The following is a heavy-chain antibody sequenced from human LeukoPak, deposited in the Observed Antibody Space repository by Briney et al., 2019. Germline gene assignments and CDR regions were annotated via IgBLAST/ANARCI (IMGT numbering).Heavy chain of an antibody. D-gene: IGHD6-19*01. CDR2: IPYDGSDK. CDR1: GFTFTNYA. Sequence: PGGSLRLSCAASGFTFTNYAMHWVRQAPRKGLEWVAFIPYDGSDKYYADSVKGRFTISRDNSKNTLSLQMNSLRADDTAVYYCAKDWSASSGWFLDYWGQGTLVTVSS. CDR3: AKDWSASSGWFLDY. V-gene: IGHV3-30*02. J-gene: IGHJ4*02.